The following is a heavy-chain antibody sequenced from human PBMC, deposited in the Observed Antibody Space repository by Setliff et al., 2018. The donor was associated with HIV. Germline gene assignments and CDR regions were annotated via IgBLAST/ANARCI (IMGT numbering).Heavy chain of an antibody. V-gene: IGHV4-30-4*08. D-gene: IGHD2-15*01. J-gene: IGHJ4*02. Sequence: PSETLSLTCTVSGGSISSGDYFLSWIRQPPGKGLEWIGYIYYTGSTYYNPSLKSRLTISIDTSKNQFSLKLRSVTAADTAVYYCARDLGGPRNFDNWGQGTLVTVSS. CDR1: GGSISSGDYF. CDR2: IYYTGST. CDR3: ARDLGGPRNFDN.